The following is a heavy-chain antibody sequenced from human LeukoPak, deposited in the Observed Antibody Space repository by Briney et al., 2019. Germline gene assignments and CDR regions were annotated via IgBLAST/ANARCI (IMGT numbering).Heavy chain of an antibody. CDR1: GFTFSSYG. CDR3: AKDFSEYQLNAPTDY. V-gene: IGHV3-30*18. D-gene: IGHD2-2*01. J-gene: IGHJ4*02. Sequence: PGRSLRLSCAASGFTFSSYGMHWVRQAPGKGLEWVAVISYDGSNKYYADSVKGRFTISRDNSKNTLYLQMNSLRAEDTAVYYCAKDFSEYQLNAPTDYWGQGTLVTVSS. CDR2: ISYDGSNK.